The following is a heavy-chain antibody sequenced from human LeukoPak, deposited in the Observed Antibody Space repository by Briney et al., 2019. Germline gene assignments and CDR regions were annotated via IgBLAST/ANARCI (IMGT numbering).Heavy chain of an antibody. J-gene: IGHJ4*02. CDR2: ITSRGGTT. CDR1: GFTFNIYA. Sequence: PGGSLRLSCAASGFTFNIYAMSWVRQTPGKGLEWVASITSRGGTTYYTDSVKGRFTISRDNSDNTLYLQMNSLRAADTAVYYCARDIEAAGLFLDYCGQGTLVTVSS. V-gene: IGHV3-23*01. CDR3: ARDIEAAGLFLDY. D-gene: IGHD6-13*01.